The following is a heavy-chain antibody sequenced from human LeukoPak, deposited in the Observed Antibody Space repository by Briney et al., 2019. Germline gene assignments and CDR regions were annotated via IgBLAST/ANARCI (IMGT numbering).Heavy chain of an antibody. CDR1: GGSFSGYY. CDR3: ARGPGYSSSY. CDR2: INHSGST. D-gene: IGHD6-13*01. J-gene: IGHJ4*02. V-gene: IGHV4-34*01. Sequence: SETLSLTCAVYGGSFSGYYWSWIRQPPGKGLEWIGEINHSGSTNYNPSLKSQVTISVDTSKNQFSLKLSSVTAADTAVYYCARGPGYSSSYWGQGTLVTVSS.